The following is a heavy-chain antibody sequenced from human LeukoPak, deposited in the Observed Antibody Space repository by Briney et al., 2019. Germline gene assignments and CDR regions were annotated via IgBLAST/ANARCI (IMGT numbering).Heavy chain of an antibody. CDR2: INHSGST. CDR1: GGSFSCYY. CDR3: AGNARASSDY. V-gene: IGHV4-34*01. J-gene: IGHJ4*02. Sequence: SETLSLTCAVYGGSFSCYYRSWIRQPPGKGLEWIGEINHSGSTNYNPSLKSRVTISVDTSKNQFSLKLGSVTAADTAVYYCAGNARASSDYWGQGTLVTVSS. D-gene: IGHD2-2*01.